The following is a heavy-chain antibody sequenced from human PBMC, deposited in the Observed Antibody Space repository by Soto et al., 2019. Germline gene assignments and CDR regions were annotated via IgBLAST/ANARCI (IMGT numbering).Heavy chain of an antibody. Sequence: GSVKVSCKASGYSFTDYYIHWVRQAPGQGLEWMGWINPNSDDADYPLKFQGRVTMARDTSISTAYMELSRLTSDDTAVYYCARDAVSTIGDCDYWGQGTLVTVSS. CDR3: ARDAVSTIGDCDY. V-gene: IGHV1-2*02. CDR1: GYSFTDYY. J-gene: IGHJ4*02. CDR2: INPNSDDA. D-gene: IGHD5-12*01.